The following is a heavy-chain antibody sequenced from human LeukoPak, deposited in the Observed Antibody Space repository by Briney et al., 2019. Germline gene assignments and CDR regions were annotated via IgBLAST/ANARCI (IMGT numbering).Heavy chain of an antibody. D-gene: IGHD6-19*01. J-gene: IGHJ4*02. CDR3: ARARDPGIAVAAFDY. Sequence: PSETLSLTCAVYGGSFSGYYWSWIRQPPGEGLEWIGEINHSGSTNYNPSLKSRVTISVDTSKNQFSLKLSSVTAADTAVYYCARARDPGIAVAAFDYWGQGTLVTVSS. CDR2: INHSGST. CDR1: GGSFSGYY. V-gene: IGHV4-34*01.